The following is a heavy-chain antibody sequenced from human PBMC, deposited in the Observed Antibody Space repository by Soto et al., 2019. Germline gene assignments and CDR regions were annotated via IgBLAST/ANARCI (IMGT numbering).Heavy chain of an antibody. CDR3: ARSARSSYCSGGSCYSEYYYYMDV. D-gene: IGHD2-15*01. J-gene: IGHJ6*03. CDR2: IIPILGIA. CDR1: GGTFSSYT. V-gene: IGHV1-69*02. Sequence: QVQLVQSGAEVKKPGSSVKVSCKASGGTFSSYTISWVRQAPGQGLEWMGRIIPILGIANYAQKFQGRVMITADKATSTAYMELSSLRSADTAVYYCARSARSSYCSGGSCYSEYYYYMDVWGKGTTVTVSS.